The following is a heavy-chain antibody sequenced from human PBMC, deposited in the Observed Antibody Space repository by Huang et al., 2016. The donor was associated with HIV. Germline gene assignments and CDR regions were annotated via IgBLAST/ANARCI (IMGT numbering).Heavy chain of an antibody. CDR1: GGSFSGHY. Sequence: QVQLQQWGAELLKPSETLSLTCAVSGGSFSGHYWTWIRQPPGRGLEWIGEISDRGSTTSNPSLKSRVTISGDTSQSQFSLKLNSVTAADTAIYYCARMFKDDSGGYWGNDAFDIWGQGTMVTVSS. J-gene: IGHJ3*02. V-gene: IGHV4-34*02. CDR3: ARMFKDDSGGYWGNDAFDI. D-gene: IGHD3-22*01. CDR2: ISDRGST.